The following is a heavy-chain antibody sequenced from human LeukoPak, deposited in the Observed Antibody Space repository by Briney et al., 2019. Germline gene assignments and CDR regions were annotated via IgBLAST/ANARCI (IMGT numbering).Heavy chain of an antibody. D-gene: IGHD5-18*01. CDR1: GGTFSTYA. J-gene: IGHJ6*03. Sequence: GASVKVSCKASGGTFSTYAITWVRQAPGQGLEWMGGIIPIFGTANYAQKFQDRVTIITDASTSTVYMELTSLRSEDTAVYYCARTPQHSYYYYNMDVWGKGTTVTVAS. V-gene: IGHV1-69*05. CDR2: IIPIFGTA. CDR3: ARTPQHSYYYYNMDV.